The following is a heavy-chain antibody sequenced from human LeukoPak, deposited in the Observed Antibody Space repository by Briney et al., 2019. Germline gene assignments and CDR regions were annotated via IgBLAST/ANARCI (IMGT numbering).Heavy chain of an antibody. CDR2: INPTGGST. D-gene: IGHD1-26*01. J-gene: IGHJ5*02. CDR1: GYTFPNYY. V-gene: IGHV1-46*01. Sequence: ASVKVSCHASGYTFPNYYIHWVRQAPGQGLEWMGLINPTGGSTGYAQKFQGRVTMTRDMSTSTDYMELSSLRSEDTAVYYCARDNSVGDNAWWFDPWGQGTLVTVSS. CDR3: ARDNSVGDNAWWFDP.